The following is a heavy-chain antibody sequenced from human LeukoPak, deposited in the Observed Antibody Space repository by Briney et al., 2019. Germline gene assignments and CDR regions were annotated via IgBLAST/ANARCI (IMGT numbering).Heavy chain of an antibody. J-gene: IGHJ4*02. V-gene: IGHV4-39*01. CDR2: IYYSVST. CDR1: GGSISSSSYY. CDR3: ARPGVTDGNGFYSFDY. Sequence: PSETLSLTCTVSGGSISSSSYYWGWIRQPPGKGLEWIGSIYYSVSTYYNPSLRSRVTISVDTSKNQFSLKLSSVTAADTAVYYCARPGVTDGNGFYSFDYWGQGTLVTVSS. D-gene: IGHD3-3*01.